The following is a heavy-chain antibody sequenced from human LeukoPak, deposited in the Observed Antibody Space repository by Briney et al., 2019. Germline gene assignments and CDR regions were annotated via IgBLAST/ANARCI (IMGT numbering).Heavy chain of an antibody. CDR2: ISSSGSTI. D-gene: IGHD6-13*01. CDR1: GFTFSDYY. V-gene: IGHV3-11*04. CDR3: AHHRYSSSWYDY. J-gene: IGHJ4*02. Sequence: GGSLILSCAASGFTFSDYYMSWIRQAPGKGLEWVSYISSSGSTIYYADSVKGRFTISRDNAKNSLYLQMNSLRAEDTAVYYCAHHRYSSSWYDYWGQGTLVTVSS.